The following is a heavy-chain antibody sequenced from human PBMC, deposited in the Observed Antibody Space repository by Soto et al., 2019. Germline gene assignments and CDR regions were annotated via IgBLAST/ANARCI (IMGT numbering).Heavy chain of an antibody. CDR3: ARLAGVPYFDC. V-gene: IGHV3-7*03. J-gene: IGHJ4*02. D-gene: IGHD3-10*01. Sequence: EVQLVESGGGLVQPGGSLRLSCAASGFTFSTNWMAWVRQAPGKGLEWVANIKQDGSDKYYVDFVKGRFTISRDNAKNSLYLQMNILRAEDTAVYYCARLAGVPYFDCWGQGTLVTVSS. CDR1: GFTFSTNW. CDR2: IKQDGSDK.